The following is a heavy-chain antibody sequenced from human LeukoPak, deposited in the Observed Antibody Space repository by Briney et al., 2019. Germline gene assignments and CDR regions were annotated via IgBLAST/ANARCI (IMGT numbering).Heavy chain of an antibody. CDR1: GYAISSGYF. J-gene: IGHJ4*02. D-gene: IGHD2-2*01. Sequence: PSETLSLTCSVSGYAISSGYFWGWIRQPPGKGLEGIGTIYHSGSTYYNPSLKSRVTISVDTSKNQFSLKLSSVTAADTAVYYCARSPLGYCSSTSCLGEYYFDYWGQGTLVTVSS. CDR2: IYHSGST. CDR3: ARSPLGYCSSTSCLGEYYFDY. V-gene: IGHV4-38-2*02.